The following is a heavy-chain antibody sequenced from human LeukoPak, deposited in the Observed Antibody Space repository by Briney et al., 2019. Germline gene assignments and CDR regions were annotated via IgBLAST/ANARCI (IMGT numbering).Heavy chain of an antibody. CDR3: ARDGFFGSGIVGAFDI. D-gene: IGHD3-10*01. CDR1: GYTFNSYG. J-gene: IGHJ3*02. Sequence: ASVKVSCKASGYTFNSYGISWVRQAPGQGLEWMGWISAYNGNTNYAQKFQGRVTMTTDTSTDTAYMDLRSLRSDDTAVYYCARDGFFGSGIVGAFDIWGQGTMVTVSS. V-gene: IGHV1-18*01. CDR2: ISAYNGNT.